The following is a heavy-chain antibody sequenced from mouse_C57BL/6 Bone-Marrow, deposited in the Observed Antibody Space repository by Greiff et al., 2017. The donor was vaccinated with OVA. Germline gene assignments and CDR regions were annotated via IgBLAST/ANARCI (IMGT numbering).Heavy chain of an antibody. Sequence: QVQLKQPGAELVMPGASVKLSCKASGYTFTSYWMHWVKQRPGQGLEWIGEIDPSDSYTNYNQKFKGKSTLTVDKSSSTAYMQLSSLTSEDSAVYYCARWGTYYYGSTSYWYFDVWGTGTTVTVSS. CDR3: ARWGTYYYGSTSYWYFDV. CDR1: GYTFTSYW. D-gene: IGHD1-1*01. J-gene: IGHJ1*03. V-gene: IGHV1-69*01. CDR2: IDPSDSYT.